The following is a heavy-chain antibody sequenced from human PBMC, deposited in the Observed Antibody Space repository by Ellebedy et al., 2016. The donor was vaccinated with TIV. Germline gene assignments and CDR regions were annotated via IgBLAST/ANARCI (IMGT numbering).Heavy chain of an antibody. J-gene: IGHJ4*02. D-gene: IGHD3-10*01. CDR1: GFTFSSYW. CDR2: IKQDGSEK. V-gene: IGHV3-7*01. CDR3: ARPLYYASGSYWVV. Sequence: GESLKISCAASGFTFSSYWMTWVRQAPGKGLEWVANIKQDGSEKYSVDSVKGRFTISRDNAKNSVYLQMNSLRAEDTAVYYCARPLYYASGSYWVVWGQGTLVTVSS.